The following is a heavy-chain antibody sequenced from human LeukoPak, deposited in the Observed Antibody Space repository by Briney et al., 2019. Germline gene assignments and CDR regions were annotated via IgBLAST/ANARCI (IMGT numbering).Heavy chain of an antibody. CDR2: ISDDGRRK. J-gene: IGHJ4*02. D-gene: IGHD4-17*01. Sequence: GGSLRLSCAASGFSFISYGMHWVRQAPGRGLEWVGVISDDGRRKDYADSVKGRFTISRDNSKDTLYLQMNSLRSEDTAVYYCAKRPSDYGDYVSYFDYWGQGTLVTVSS. CDR1: GFSFISYG. CDR3: AKRPSDYGDYVSYFDY. V-gene: IGHV3-30*18.